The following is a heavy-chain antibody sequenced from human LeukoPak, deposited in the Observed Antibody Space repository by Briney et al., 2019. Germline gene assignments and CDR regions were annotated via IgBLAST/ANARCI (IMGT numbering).Heavy chain of an antibody. Sequence: SGTLSLTCTVSGGSISSYYWSWIRQPPGKGLEWIGYIYYSGSTNYNPSLKSRVTISVDTSKNQFSLKLSSVTAADTAVYYCARTYYYDGSGYYGLEYYFDYWGQGTLVTVSS. J-gene: IGHJ4*02. V-gene: IGHV4-59*01. CDR3: ARTYYYDGSGYYGLEYYFDY. CDR2: IYYSGST. D-gene: IGHD3-22*01. CDR1: GGSISSYY.